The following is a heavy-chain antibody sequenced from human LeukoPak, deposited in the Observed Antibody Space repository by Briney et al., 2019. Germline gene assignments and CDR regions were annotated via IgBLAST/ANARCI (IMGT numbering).Heavy chain of an antibody. Sequence: PGRSLRLSCAASGFTFSSDAMSWVRQAPGKGLECVAIISDDGSNEYYADSVKGRFTISRDNSKNTLSLQMHRLRAADTAVYYCARDTGTSYLSSFDYWGQGTLVTVSS. J-gene: IGHJ4*02. D-gene: IGHD6-6*01. V-gene: IGHV3-30*04. CDR1: GFTFSSDA. CDR2: ISDDGSNE. CDR3: ARDTGTSYLSSFDY.